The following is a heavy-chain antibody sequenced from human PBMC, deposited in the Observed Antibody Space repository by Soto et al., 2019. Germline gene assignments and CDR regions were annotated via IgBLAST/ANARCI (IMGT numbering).Heavy chain of an antibody. CDR1: GGSISSGGYY. CDR3: ARGLRFLEWLLYRGQGYYYGMDV. J-gene: IGHJ6*02. CDR2: IYYSGST. D-gene: IGHD3-3*01. V-gene: IGHV4-31*03. Sequence: SETLSLTCTVSGGSISSGGYYWSWIRQHPGKGLEWIGYIYYSGSTYYNPSLKSRVTISVDTSKNQFSLKLSSVTAADTAVYYCARGLRFLEWLLYRGQGYYYGMDVWGQGTTVTVSS.